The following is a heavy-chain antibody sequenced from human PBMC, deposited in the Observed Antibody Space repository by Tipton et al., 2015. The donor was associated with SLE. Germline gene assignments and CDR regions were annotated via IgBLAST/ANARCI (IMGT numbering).Heavy chain of an antibody. CDR1: GGSISSYY. CDR3: ARGGAITMGQGEVDY. Sequence: TLSLTCTVSGGSISSYYWSWIRQPPGKGLEWIGYIYYSGGTNYNPSLKSRVTISVDTSKNQFSLKLSSVTAADTAVYYCARGGAITMGQGEVDYWGQGTLVTVSS. V-gene: IGHV4-59*12. CDR2: IYYSGGT. D-gene: IGHD3-10*01. J-gene: IGHJ4*02.